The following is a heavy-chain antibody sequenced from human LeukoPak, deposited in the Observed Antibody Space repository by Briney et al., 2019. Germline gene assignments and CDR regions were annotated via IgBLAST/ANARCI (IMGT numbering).Heavy chain of an antibody. CDR1: GYTFTTYG. V-gene: IGHV1-18*01. Sequence: ASVKVSCKASGYTFTTYGLSWVRQAPGQGLEWMGWITTYNGDTDYAQKLQGRVTMTADTSTSTAYMELRSLRSDGTAVYYCARGLVGATKRTTNWFDPWGQGTLVTVSS. CDR2: ITTYNGDT. D-gene: IGHD1-26*01. CDR3: ARGLVGATKRTTNWFDP. J-gene: IGHJ5*02.